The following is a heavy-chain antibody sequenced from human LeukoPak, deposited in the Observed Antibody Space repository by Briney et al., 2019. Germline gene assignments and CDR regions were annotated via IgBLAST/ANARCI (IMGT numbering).Heavy chain of an antibody. V-gene: IGHV4-59*01. D-gene: IGHD1-26*01. CDR2: IYYSGST. CDR3: ARVGGSLVFDY. J-gene: IGHJ4*02. CDR1: GGSISSYY. Sequence: SETLSLTCTVSGGSISSYYWSWIRQPPGKGLEWIGYIYYSGSTNYNPSLKSRVTISVDTSKNQLSLKLSSVTAADTAVYYCARVGGSLVFDYWGQGTLVTVSS.